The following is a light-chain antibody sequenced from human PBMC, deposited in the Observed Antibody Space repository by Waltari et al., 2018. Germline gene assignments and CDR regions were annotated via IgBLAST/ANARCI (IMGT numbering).Light chain of an antibody. V-gene: IGLV2-14*01. CDR2: EVS. Sequence: QSALTQPASVSGSPGPSITMSCTGTSSDVGGYKYVTWYHQHPCKAPKLMIYEVSNRPSGVSNRFSGSKSGNTASLTISGLQAEDEADYYCSSYTSSSTLVVFGGGTKLTVL. J-gene: IGLJ2*01. CDR1: SSDVGGYKY. CDR3: SSYTSSSTLVV.